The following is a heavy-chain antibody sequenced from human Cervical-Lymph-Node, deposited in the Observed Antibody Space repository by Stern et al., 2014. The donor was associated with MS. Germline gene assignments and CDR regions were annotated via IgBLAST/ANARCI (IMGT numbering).Heavy chain of an antibody. CDR3: ARGVLGFGEFPYGMDV. D-gene: IGHD3-10*01. J-gene: IGHJ6*02. V-gene: IGHV4-4*07. CDR1: GGSISSYY. CDR2: INTFGST. Sequence: VQLQESGPGKVKPSETLSLTCSVSGGSISSYYCSWVRQPAGKGLEWIGRINTFGSTNFNPSLRSRLTMSVETSKTQFSLKLKSVTAADTAVYYCARGVLGFGEFPYGMDVWGQGTTVTVSS.